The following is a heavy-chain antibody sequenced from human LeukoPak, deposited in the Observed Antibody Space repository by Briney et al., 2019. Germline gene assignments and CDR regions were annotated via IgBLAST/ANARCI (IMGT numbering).Heavy chain of an antibody. V-gene: IGHV4-39*07. CDR3: ARDGVLEIAVVGTIQNWFDP. CDR1: GGSISSGTYY. D-gene: IGHD6-13*01. CDR2: IYYSGIT. J-gene: IGHJ5*02. Sequence: SETLSLTCTVSGGSISSGTYYWGWIRQPPGKGLEWIGSIYYSGITYYNPSLKSRVTISVDTSKNQFSLKLSSVTAADTAVYFCARDGVLEIAVVGTIQNWFDPWGQGTLVTVSS.